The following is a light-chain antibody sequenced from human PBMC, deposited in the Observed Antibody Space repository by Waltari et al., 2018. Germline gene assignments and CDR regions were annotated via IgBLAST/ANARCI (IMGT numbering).Light chain of an antibody. CDR1: SSDIGGYNS. J-gene: IGLJ1*01. Sequence: QSALTQPASVSGSPGQSITISCTGTSSDIGGYNSVPWYQQHPGKAPTPMIYEVDNRPSGISNRFSGSKSGNTASLTISGLQTEDEADYYCISYTSSSTLVFGSGTKVTVL. V-gene: IGLV2-14*01. CDR3: ISYTSSSTLV. CDR2: EVD.